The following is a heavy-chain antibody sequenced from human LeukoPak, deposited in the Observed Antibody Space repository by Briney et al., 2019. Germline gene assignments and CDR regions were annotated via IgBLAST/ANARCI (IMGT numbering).Heavy chain of an antibody. J-gene: IGHJ6*03. Sequence: GESLKISCKASGYRFTNYWIGWVRQMPGKGLEWMGIIYPGDSDTRYSPSLQGQVTISADKSINTAYLQWSSLQASDTAMYYCARHRGPHVPMSYYYYMDVWGKGTTVTVSS. D-gene: IGHD3-10*01. CDR2: IYPGDSDT. CDR1: GYRFTNYW. V-gene: IGHV5-51*01. CDR3: ARHRGPHVPMSYYYYMDV.